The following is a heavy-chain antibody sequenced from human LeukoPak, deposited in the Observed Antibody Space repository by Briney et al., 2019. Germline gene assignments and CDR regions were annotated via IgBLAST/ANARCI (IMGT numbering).Heavy chain of an antibody. CDR2: LNSGGSSA. D-gene: IGHD1-7*01. J-gene: IGHJ4*02. V-gene: IGHV3-74*01. CDR1: GFTFSSYW. Sequence: GGSLRLSGAASGFTFSSYWMHWVRQAPGKGLVWVSRLNSGGSSASYADSVKGRFTISRDNAETTLHLQMNNLSAEDTAVYYCARASNRNSINFDYWAREPWSPSPQ. CDR3: ARASNRNSINFDY.